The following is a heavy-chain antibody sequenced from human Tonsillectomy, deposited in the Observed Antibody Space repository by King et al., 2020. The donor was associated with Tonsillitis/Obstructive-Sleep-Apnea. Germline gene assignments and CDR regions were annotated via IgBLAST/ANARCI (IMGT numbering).Heavy chain of an antibody. V-gene: IGHV4-34*01. D-gene: IGHD2-15*01. J-gene: IGHJ3*02. CDR1: GGSFSGYY. CDR3: AREDIVVVVATTAFDI. Sequence: VQLTQSGAGLLKPSETLSLTCAVYGGSFSGYYWSWIRQPPGKGLEWIGEISHSGSTNYNPSLKSRVTISEDTSKNQFSLKLSSVTAADTAVYYCAREDIVVVVATTAFDIWGQGTMVTVSS. CDR2: ISHSGST.